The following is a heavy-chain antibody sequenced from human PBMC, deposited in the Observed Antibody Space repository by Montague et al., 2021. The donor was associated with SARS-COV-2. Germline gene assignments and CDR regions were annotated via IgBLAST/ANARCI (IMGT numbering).Heavy chain of an antibody. CDR3: AKGRYSAYVLDY. V-gene: IGHV3-23*03. J-gene: IGHJ4*02. CDR1: GFTFNSYS. Sequence: SLRLSCAAFGFTFNSYSMSWVRQSPGKGLEWVSVIYSGDRGTYYADAVKGRFTISRDSSKNTLYLQMHSLRAEDTAKYYCAKGRYSAYVLDYWGPGTQVTVSS. D-gene: IGHD5-18*01. CDR2: IYSGDRGT.